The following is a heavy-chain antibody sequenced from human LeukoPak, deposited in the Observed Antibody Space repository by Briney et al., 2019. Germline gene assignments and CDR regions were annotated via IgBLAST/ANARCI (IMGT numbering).Heavy chain of an antibody. CDR1: GGSISSGGYY. CDR2: IYYSGST. D-gene: IGHD3-10*01. Sequence: SETLSLTCTVSGGSISSGGYYWSWIRQHPGKGLEWIGYIYYSGSTYYNPSLKSRVTILVDTSKNQFSLKLSSVTAADTAVYYCAREEVLGRAGHWYFDLWGRGTLVTVSS. V-gene: IGHV4-31*03. CDR3: AREEVLGRAGHWYFDL. J-gene: IGHJ2*01.